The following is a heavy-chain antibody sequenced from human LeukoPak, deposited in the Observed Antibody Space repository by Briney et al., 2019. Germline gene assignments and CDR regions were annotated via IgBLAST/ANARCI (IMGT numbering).Heavy chain of an antibody. Sequence: SQTLPLTCTVSGGSISSGSYYWSWIRQPAGKGLEWIGRIYTSGSTNYNPSLKSRVTISVDTSKNQFSLKLSSVTAADTAVYYCARFSLGYCSSTSCNNEYYFDYWGQGTLVTVSS. CDR2: IYTSGST. D-gene: IGHD2-2*02. V-gene: IGHV4-61*02. CDR3: ARFSLGYCSSTSCNNEYYFDY. J-gene: IGHJ4*02. CDR1: GGSISSGSYY.